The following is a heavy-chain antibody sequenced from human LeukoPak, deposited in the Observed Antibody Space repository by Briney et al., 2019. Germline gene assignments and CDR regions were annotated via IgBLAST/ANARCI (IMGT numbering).Heavy chain of an antibody. Sequence: SETLSLTCSVSGYSFSSGFYWGWIRQPPGKGLEWIGSIFHTGSTYYNPSLKSRVTMSVDTSKNQFSLKLSSVTAADTAFYYCARANYYDTSGYSRGAFDIWGQRTMVTVSS. CDR1: GYSFSSGFY. D-gene: IGHD3-22*01. CDR2: IFHTGST. J-gene: IGHJ3*02. V-gene: IGHV4-38-2*02. CDR3: ARANYYDTSGYSRGAFDI.